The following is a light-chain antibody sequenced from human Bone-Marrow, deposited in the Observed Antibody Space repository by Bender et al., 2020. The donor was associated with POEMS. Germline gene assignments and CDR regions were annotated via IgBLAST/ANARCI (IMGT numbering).Light chain of an antibody. CDR2: SSH. J-gene: IGLJ2*01. CDR3: DSYGGSDNFV. Sequence: QSVLTQPPSASGTPGQRVTISCSGGSSNIGAHAVNWYQHLPGTAPKLLIYSSHRRPSEVPDRFSGSKTGNTASLTVSGLQPEDEADYYCDSYGGSDNFVFGGGTKLTVL. V-gene: IGLV1-44*01. CDR1: SSNIGAHA.